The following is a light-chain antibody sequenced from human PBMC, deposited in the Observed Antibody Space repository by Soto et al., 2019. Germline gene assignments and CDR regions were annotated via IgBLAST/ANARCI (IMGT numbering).Light chain of an antibody. CDR3: QQYDNLPLT. Sequence: DIQMTQCPSSLSASVGDRVTITCQARQDISNYLNWYQQKPGKAPKLLIYDASNLETGVPSRFSGSGSGTDFTFCISSLQPEDIATYYCQQYDNLPLTFCGGTKVDIK. CDR1: QDISNY. J-gene: IGKJ4*01. V-gene: IGKV1-33*01. CDR2: DAS.